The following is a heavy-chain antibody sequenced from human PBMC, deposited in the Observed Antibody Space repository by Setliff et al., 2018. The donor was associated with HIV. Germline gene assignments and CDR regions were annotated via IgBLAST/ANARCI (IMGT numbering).Heavy chain of an antibody. CDR1: GGSFSDYY. Sequence: ETLSLTCAVYGGSFSDYYWSWIRQPPGKGLEWIGEINHSGSTNYNPSLKSRVTISVDTSKNQFSLKLSSVTAADTAVYYCARDLTVTDNGMDVWGQGTTVTVSS. D-gene: IGHD4-4*01. J-gene: IGHJ6*02. CDR3: ARDLTVTDNGMDV. V-gene: IGHV4-34*01. CDR2: INHSGST.